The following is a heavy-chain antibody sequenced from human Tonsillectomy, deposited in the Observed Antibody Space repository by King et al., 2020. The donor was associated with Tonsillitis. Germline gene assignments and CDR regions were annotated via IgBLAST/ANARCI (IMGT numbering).Heavy chain of an antibody. CDR1: GFTFGDYA. CDR2: IRSKAYGGTT. Sequence: VQLVESGGGLVQPGRSLRLSCTASGFTFGDYAMSWFRQAPGKGLEWVGFIRSKAYGGTTEYAASVKGRFTISRDDSKSIAYLQMNSLKTEDTAVYYCTGDPYYDILTGYYRYFDYWGQGTLVTVSS. D-gene: IGHD3-9*01. J-gene: IGHJ4*02. CDR3: TGDPYYDILTGYYRYFDY. V-gene: IGHV3-49*03.